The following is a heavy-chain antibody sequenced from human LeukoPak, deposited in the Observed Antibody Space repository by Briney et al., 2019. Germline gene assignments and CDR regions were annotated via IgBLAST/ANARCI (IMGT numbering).Heavy chain of an antibody. Sequence: GRSLRLSCAASGFTFSSYWMHWVRHAPGKGLVWVSRINPDGSSTSYADSVKGRFTISRDNAKNTLYLQMNSLRAEDTAVYYCATNYDFWSGYYTGNWGQGTLVTVSS. CDR3: ATNYDFWSGYYTGN. V-gene: IGHV3-74*01. CDR1: GFTFSSYW. D-gene: IGHD3-3*01. J-gene: IGHJ4*02. CDR2: INPDGSST.